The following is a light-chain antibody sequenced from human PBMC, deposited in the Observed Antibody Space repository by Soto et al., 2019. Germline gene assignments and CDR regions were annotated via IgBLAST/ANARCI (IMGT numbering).Light chain of an antibody. CDR2: KAS. V-gene: IGKV1-5*03. J-gene: IGKJ1*01. CDR1: QTISSW. CDR3: QQYETYSPT. Sequence: DIQMTQSPSTMSVSVVSRVTITCRASQTISSWLAWYQQKPGKAPKLLIYKASTLKSGVPSRFSGSGSGTEFTLTINSLQSDDFATYYCQQYETYSPTFGQGTKVDIK.